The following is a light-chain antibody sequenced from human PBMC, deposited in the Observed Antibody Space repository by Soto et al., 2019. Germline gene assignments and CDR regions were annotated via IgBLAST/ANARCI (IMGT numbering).Light chain of an antibody. CDR1: QSISSW. J-gene: IGKJ1*01. CDR2: KAS. CDR3: QQPGET. V-gene: IGKV1-5*03. Sequence: DIQMTQSPSTLSASVGDRVTITCRASQSISSWLAWYQQKPGKAPKLLIYKASSLESGVPSRFSGSGSGTEFTLTISSLQPDDFATYYCQQPGETFGQGTKVEIK.